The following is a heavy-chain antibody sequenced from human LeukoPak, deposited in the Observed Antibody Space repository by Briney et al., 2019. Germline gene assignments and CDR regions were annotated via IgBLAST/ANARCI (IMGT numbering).Heavy chain of an antibody. D-gene: IGHD6-19*01. CDR1: GFTFSSHW. Sequence: PGGSLRLSCAASGFTFSSHWMHWVRQAPGKGLVWVSRINSDGSSTSYADSVKGRFTISRDNAKNTLYLQMNSLRAEDTAVYYCARESSGRGMDVWGQGTTVTVSS. J-gene: IGHJ6*02. V-gene: IGHV3-74*01. CDR3: ARESSGRGMDV. CDR2: INSDGSST.